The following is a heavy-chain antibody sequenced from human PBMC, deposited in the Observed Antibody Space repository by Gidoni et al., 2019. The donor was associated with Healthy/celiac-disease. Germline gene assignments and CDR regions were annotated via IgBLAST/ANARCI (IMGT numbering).Heavy chain of an antibody. CDR3: ATNTYTAMAP. Sequence: ELQLVQSGAEVKNPRATVTIACKVSGYTFTDYYMHCVQQAPGKGLEWMGLVDPEDGETIYAEKYQGRVTITADTSTDTAYMELSSLRSEDTAGYYCATNTYTAMAPWGQGTLVTVSS. CDR2: VDPEDGET. CDR1: GYTFTDYY. V-gene: IGHV1-69-2*01. D-gene: IGHD5-18*01. J-gene: IGHJ5*02.